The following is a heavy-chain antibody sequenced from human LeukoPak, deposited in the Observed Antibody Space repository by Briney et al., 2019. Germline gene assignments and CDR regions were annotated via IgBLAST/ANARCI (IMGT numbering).Heavy chain of an antibody. CDR1: GYAISSGGFS. CDR3: ARSRQASGLFSS. V-gene: IGHV4-30-2*01. Sequence: SETLSLTCTVSGYAISSGGFSWNWIRQPPGKGLEWIGCIYDRGPASYNPSLKSRFTISVDRPKNQFFLNVTSLTAADTAVYYCARSRQASGLFSSWGQGTLVVVSS. CDR2: IYDRGPA. D-gene: IGHD3-10*01. J-gene: IGHJ5*02.